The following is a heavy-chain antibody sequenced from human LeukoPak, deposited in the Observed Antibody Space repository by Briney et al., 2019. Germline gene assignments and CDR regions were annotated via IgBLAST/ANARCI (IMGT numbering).Heavy chain of an antibody. Sequence: ASVKVSCKASGYTFSTYYMHWVRQAPGQGLEWVGIINPSGGTTTYAQKSQGRVTMTRDTSTSTVYMELSSLRIEDTAVYYCSRDLGGSYNDYWGQGTMVTVSS. CDR1: GYTFSTYY. J-gene: IGHJ4*02. D-gene: IGHD1-26*01. V-gene: IGHV1-46*01. CDR3: SRDLGGSYNDY. CDR2: INPSGGTT.